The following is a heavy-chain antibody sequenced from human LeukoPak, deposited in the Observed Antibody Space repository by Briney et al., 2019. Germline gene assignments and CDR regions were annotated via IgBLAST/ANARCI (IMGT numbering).Heavy chain of an antibody. D-gene: IGHD2-21*02. V-gene: IGHV3-33*01. CDR3: ARDGPSAYCGGDCYPAEYFQH. CDR1: GFTFSSDG. Sequence: GRSLRLSCAASGFTFSSDGMHWVRQAPGKRLEWVAVIWFDGSNKYYADSVKGRFTTSRDNSKNTLYLQMNSLRAEDTAVYYCARDGPSAYCGGDCYPAEYFQHWGQGTLVTVSS. CDR2: IWFDGSNK. J-gene: IGHJ1*01.